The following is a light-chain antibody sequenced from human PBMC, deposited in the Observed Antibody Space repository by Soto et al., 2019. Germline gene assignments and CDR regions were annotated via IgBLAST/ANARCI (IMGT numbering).Light chain of an antibody. Sequence: DIQMTQSPSTLSASVGDRVTITCRASQSISSWLAWYQQKPGKPPKLLIYKASTLGGGVPSRFSGSGSGTEFTLTISSLLPDDFATYYCQQYDSYPLTFGGGTKVDIK. CDR3: QQYDSYPLT. CDR2: KAS. V-gene: IGKV1-5*03. CDR1: QSISSW. J-gene: IGKJ4*01.